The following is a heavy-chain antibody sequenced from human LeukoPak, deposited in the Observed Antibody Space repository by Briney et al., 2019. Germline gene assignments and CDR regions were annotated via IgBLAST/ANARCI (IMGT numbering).Heavy chain of an antibody. V-gene: IGHV3-30-3*01. CDR1: AFTFNNYW. CDR3: ARGSLWLQLDY. D-gene: IGHD5-24*01. CDR2: ISYDGSNK. J-gene: IGHJ4*02. Sequence: GGSLRLSCVASAFTFNNYWMHWVRQAPGKGLVWVAVISYDGSNKYYADSVKGRFTISRDNSKNTLYLQMNSLRAEDTAVYYCARGSLWLQLDYWGQGTLVTVSS.